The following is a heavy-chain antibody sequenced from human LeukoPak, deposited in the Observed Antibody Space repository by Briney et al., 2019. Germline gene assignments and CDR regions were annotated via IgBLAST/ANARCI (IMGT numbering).Heavy chain of an antibody. J-gene: IGHJ2*01. V-gene: IGHV4-4*07. CDR1: GGSISSYY. Sequence: PSETLSLTCTVSGGSISSYYWSSIRQPAGKGLEWIGRIYTSGSTNYNPSLKSRVTMSVDTSKNQFSLKLSSVTAADTAVYYCAREPQSSGWYPYWYFDLWGRGTLVTVSS. D-gene: IGHD6-19*01. CDR2: IYTSGST. CDR3: AREPQSSGWYPYWYFDL.